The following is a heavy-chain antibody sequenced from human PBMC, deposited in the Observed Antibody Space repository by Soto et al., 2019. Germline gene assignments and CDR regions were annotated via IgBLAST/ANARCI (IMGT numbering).Heavy chain of an antibody. V-gene: IGHV2-5*01. CDR3: AHLPPFADYNFAQ. J-gene: IGHJ4*02. Sequence: QITLKESGPTLVKPTQTLTLTCSFSGFSLNTSGVGVAWVRQPPGKALEWLTLIYWNGDTRNSPSLKSRLTVTKDASRNQVALTMTNMDPVDTATYYCAHLPPFADYNFAQWGQGTLVTVSS. D-gene: IGHD4-4*01. CDR1: GFSLNTSGVG. CDR2: IYWNGDT.